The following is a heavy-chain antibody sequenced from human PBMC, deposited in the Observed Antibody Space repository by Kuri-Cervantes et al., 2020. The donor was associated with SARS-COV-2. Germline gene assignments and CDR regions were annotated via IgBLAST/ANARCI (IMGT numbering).Heavy chain of an antibody. V-gene: IGHV3-30*18. CDR2: ISHDGSKK. D-gene: IGHD3-3*01. J-gene: IGHJ4*02. CDR1: GFTFSSYG. Sequence: GESLRLSCAASGFTFSSYGMHWVRQAPGKGLEWVAVISHDGSKKYYADSVKGRFTISRDNSKNTLYLQMNSLRPEDTAVYYCAKTYYDFWSGYPGDYWGQGTLVTVSS. CDR3: AKTYYDFWSGYPGDY.